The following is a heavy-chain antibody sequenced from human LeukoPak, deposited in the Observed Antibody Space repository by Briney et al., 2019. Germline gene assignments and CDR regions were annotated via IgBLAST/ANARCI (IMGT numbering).Heavy chain of an antibody. CDR3: ARTQFVVVPAAMSVYFDL. CDR2: IYYSGST. Sequence: SETLSLTCTVSGGSISSGGYYWSWIRQHPGKGLEWIGYIYYSGSTYYNPSLKSRVTISVDTSKNQFSLKLSSVTAADTAVYYCARTQFVVVPAAMSVYFDLWGQGTLVTVSS. J-gene: IGHJ4*02. D-gene: IGHD2-2*01. CDR1: GGSISSGGYY. V-gene: IGHV4-31*03.